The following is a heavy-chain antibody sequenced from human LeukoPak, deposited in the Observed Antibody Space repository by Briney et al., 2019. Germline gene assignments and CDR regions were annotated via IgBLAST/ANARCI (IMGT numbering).Heavy chain of an antibody. D-gene: IGHD3-10*01. CDR2: ISYDGSNK. CDR3: AKDSAGDYYGSGGKGFDY. J-gene: IGHJ4*02. Sequence: PGGSLRLSCAASGTTFSSYGMPWVRQAPGKGLEWVAVISYDGSNKYYADSVKGRFTISRDNSKNTLYLQMNSLRAEDTAVYYCAKDSAGDYYGSGGKGFDYWGQGTLVTVSS. V-gene: IGHV3-30*18. CDR1: GTTFSSYG.